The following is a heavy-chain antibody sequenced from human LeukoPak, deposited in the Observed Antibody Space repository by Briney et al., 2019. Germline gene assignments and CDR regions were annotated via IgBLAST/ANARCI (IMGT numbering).Heavy chain of an antibody. CDR1: GYTFTSYD. D-gene: IGHD3-3*01. CDR3: ARDRVYYDFWSGFTPNYYYYGMDV. J-gene: IGHJ6*02. V-gene: IGHV1-8*01. CDR2: MNPNSGNT. Sequence: ASVTVSCTASGYTFTSYDINWVRQATGQGLEWMGWMNPNSGNTGYAQKFQGRVTMTRNTSISTAYMELSSLRSEDTAVYYCARDRVYYDFWSGFTPNYYYYGMDVWGQGTTVTVSS.